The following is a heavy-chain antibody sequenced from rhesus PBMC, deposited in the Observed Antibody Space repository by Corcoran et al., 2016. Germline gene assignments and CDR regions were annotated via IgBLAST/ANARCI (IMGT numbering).Heavy chain of an antibody. Sequence: EVQLVETGGGLVQPGGSLKLSCAASGFTFSSYGMSWVRQAPGKGLEWVSAMNSGGGNTYSADSVKGRFTISRDNSKNTLSLQMNSLRAEDTAVYYCAKDKLIAAVFDYWGQGVLVTVSS. CDR1: GFTFSSYG. D-gene: IGHD6-31*01. CDR2: MNSGGGNT. J-gene: IGHJ4*01. V-gene: IGHV3S5*01. CDR3: AKDKLIAAVFDY.